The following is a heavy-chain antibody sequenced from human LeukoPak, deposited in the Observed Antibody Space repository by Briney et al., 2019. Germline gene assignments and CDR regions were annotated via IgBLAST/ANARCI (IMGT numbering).Heavy chain of an antibody. D-gene: IGHD5-24*01. J-gene: IGHJ4*02. CDR3: TRVGYIDEGIDY. CDR2: IKQDGSKK. Sequence: GGSLRLTCVASGFPFSSNWRTWVRQAPGKGLEWVANIKQDGSKKSYADSVKGRFTISRDNAKNSMYLQMNSLRAEDTAIYYCTRVGYIDEGIDYWGQGTLVTVSS. V-gene: IGHV3-7*04. CDR1: GFPFSSNW.